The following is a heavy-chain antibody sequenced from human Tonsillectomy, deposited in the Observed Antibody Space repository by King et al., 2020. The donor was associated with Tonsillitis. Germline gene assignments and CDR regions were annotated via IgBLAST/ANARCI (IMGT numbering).Heavy chain of an antibody. D-gene: IGHD6-19*01. V-gene: IGHV3-23*04. J-gene: IGHJ4*02. Sequence: VQLVESGGGLVQPGGSLRLSCAASGFTFNNYAMSWVRQAPGKGLEWVSSISGSGSNTYYADFVKGRFTISRDNSKNTLNLQMNSLRAEDTSIYYCGKYGGGCYTSGWYYFDYWGQGTLVTVSS. CDR1: GFTFNNYA. CDR2: ISGSGSNT. CDR3: GKYGGGCYTSGWYYFDY.